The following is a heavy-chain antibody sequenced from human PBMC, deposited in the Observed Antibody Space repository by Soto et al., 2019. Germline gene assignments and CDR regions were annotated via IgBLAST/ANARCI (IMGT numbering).Heavy chain of an antibody. D-gene: IGHD5-12*01. Sequence: SAPLSLTCAVYGGSFSGYYWSWIRQPPGKGLEWIGEINHSGSTNYNPSLKSRVTISVDTSKNQFSLKLSSVTAADTAVYYCAKSYSGYDYYFDYWGQGTLVTVSS. CDR2: INHSGST. CDR3: AKSYSGYDYYFDY. CDR1: GGSFSGYY. J-gene: IGHJ4*02. V-gene: IGHV4-34*01.